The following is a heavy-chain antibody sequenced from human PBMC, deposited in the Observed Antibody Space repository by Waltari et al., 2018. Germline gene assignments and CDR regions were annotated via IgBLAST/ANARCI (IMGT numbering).Heavy chain of an antibody. J-gene: IGHJ5*02. Sequence: QLQLQESGPGLVKPSETLSLTCTVSGDSISSSSYYWGWIRRPPGKGLGWIGRVYYSGTTYYNPSLKSRVTISVDTSKNQFSLKVSSVTAADTAVYYCARLIAANWFDPWGQGTLVTVSS. D-gene: IGHD6-13*01. V-gene: IGHV4-39*07. CDR2: VYYSGTT. CDR3: ARLIAANWFDP. CDR1: GDSISSSSYY.